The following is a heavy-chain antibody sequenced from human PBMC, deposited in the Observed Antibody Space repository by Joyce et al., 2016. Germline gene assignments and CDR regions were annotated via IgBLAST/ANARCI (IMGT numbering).Heavy chain of an antibody. J-gene: IGHJ4*02. D-gene: IGHD2-8*01. CDR1: GFTFSSYS. V-gene: IGHV3-21*01. Sequence: EVQLVESGGGLVKPGGSLRLSSAASGFTFSSYSMSWVRQAPGKGLGCVSSLSSSSSYIKYTDSVKGRFTISRDNAKNSLYLQMNSLRVEDTAVYYCARSSYTNGIFDYWGQGTLVTVSS. CDR3: ARSSYTNGIFDY. CDR2: LSSSSSYI.